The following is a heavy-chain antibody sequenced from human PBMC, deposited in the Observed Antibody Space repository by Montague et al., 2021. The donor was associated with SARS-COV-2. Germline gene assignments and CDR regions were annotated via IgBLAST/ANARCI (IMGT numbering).Heavy chain of an antibody. CDR2: IYYSGST. J-gene: IGHJ5*02. V-gene: IGHV4-39*01. D-gene: IGHD2-2*01. CDR1: GGSISSSSYY. Sequence: SETLSLTCTVSGGSISSSSYYWGWLRQPPGKGLEWIGSIYYSGSTYYNPSLKSRVTISVDTSKNQFSLKLSSVTAADTAVYYCARHLVYCSSTSCYEGRFDPWSRRTLVTVSS. CDR3: ARHLVYCSSTSCYEGRFDP.